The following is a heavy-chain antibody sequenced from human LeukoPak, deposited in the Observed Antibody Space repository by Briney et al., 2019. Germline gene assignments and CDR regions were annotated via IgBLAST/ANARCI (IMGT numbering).Heavy chain of an antibody. Sequence: ASVKVSCKVSGYTLTELSMHWVRQAPGKGLEWMGGFDPEDGETIYAQKFQGRVTMTEDTSTDTAYMELSSLRSEDTAVYYCATAHGSGSYYTASFDYWGQGTLVTVSS. J-gene: IGHJ4*02. CDR2: FDPEDGET. CDR3: ATAHGSGSYYTASFDY. CDR1: GYTLTELS. V-gene: IGHV1-24*01. D-gene: IGHD3-10*01.